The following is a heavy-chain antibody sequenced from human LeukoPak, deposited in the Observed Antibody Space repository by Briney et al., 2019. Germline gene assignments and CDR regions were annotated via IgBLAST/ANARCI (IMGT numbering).Heavy chain of an antibody. D-gene: IGHD3-10*01. Sequence: PGGSLRLSCAASGXSFSTYGMHWVRQAPGKGLEWVVVITYDGYYKYYANSVKGRFTISSDNSKNTLYLQMNSLRAEDTAVYYCAKDRSAGVRASPMDYWGQGTLVTVSS. J-gene: IGHJ4*02. CDR1: GXSFSTYG. CDR3: AKDRSAGVRASPMDY. CDR2: ITYDGYYK. V-gene: IGHV3-30*18.